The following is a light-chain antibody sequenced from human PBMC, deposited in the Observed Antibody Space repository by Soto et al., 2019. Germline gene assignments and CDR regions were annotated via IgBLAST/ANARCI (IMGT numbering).Light chain of an antibody. CDR3: CSYTRSRTYV. J-gene: IGLJ1*01. V-gene: IGLV2-14*01. Sequence: QSVLTQPASVSGSPGQSITISCTGTSSDVGAYNYVSWFQQHPGKAPKLLIYEVSNRPSGVSYRFSGSKSGSTASLTISGLQAEDEADYYCCSYTRSRTYVFAAGPKVTVL. CDR1: SSDVGAYNY. CDR2: EVS.